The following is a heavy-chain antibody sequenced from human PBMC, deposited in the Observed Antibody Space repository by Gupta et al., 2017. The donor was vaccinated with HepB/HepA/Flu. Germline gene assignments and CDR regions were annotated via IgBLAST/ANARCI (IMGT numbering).Heavy chain of an antibody. CDR2: INHSGST. CDR3: ARGYYCSSTSCPRNNWFDP. V-gene: IGHV4-34*01. Sequence: QVQLQQWGAGLLKPSETLSLTCAVYGGSFSGYYWSWIRQPPGKGLEWIGEINHSGSTNYNPSLKSRVTISVDTSKNQFSLKLSSVTAADTAVYYCARGYYCSSTSCPRNNWFDPWGQGTLVTVPS. D-gene: IGHD2-2*01. J-gene: IGHJ5*02. CDR1: GGSFSGYY.